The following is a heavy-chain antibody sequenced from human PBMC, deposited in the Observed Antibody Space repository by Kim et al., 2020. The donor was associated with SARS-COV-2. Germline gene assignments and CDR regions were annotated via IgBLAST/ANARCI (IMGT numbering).Heavy chain of an antibody. CDR2: INHSGST. V-gene: IGHV4-34*01. CDR3: ASSGSYSYGFNKYYYYYMDV. CDR1: GGSFSGYY. D-gene: IGHD5-18*01. Sequence: SETLSLTCAVYGGSFSGYYWSWIRQPPGKGLEWIGEINHSGSTNYNPSLKSRVTISVDTSKNQFSLKLSSVTAADTAVYYCASSGSYSYGFNKYYYYYMDVWGKGTTVTVSS. J-gene: IGHJ6*03.